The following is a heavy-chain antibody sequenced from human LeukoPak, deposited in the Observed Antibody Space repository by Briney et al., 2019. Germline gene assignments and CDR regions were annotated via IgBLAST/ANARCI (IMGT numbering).Heavy chain of an antibody. CDR2: IIPIIRQT. CDR1: EDIFSSYT. V-gene: IGHV1-69*08. D-gene: IGHD1-26*01. J-gene: IGHJ4*02. Sequence: SVKVSCKTSEDIFSSYTISWVRQAPGQGRQWMGRIIPIIRQTKYSQKFQGRVTITADKSTSTIYMDLSGLTSDDTALYFCARGLNSGMTDYWGQGTLVTVSS. CDR3: ARGLNSGMTDY.